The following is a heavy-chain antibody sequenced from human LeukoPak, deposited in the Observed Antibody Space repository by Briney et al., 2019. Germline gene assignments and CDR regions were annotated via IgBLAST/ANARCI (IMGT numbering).Heavy chain of an antibody. CDR2: INPNSGGT. D-gene: IGHD6-19*01. J-gene: IGHJ4*02. Sequence: ASVKVSCKTSGYTFTGYYMHWVRQAPGQGLEWMGWINPNSGGTNYAQKFQGRVTMTRDTSISTAHMELSRLRSDDTAVYYCAREIAVAGGTFDYWGQGTLVTVSS. V-gene: IGHV1-2*02. CDR1: GYTFTGYY. CDR3: AREIAVAGGTFDY.